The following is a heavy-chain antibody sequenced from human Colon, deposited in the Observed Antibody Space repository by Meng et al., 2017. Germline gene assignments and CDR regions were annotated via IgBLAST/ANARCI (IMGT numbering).Heavy chain of an antibody. CDR1: GFSFSSYE. CDR3: ARPRGSQSFRDY. J-gene: IGHJ4*02. D-gene: IGHD1-26*01. Sequence: GESLKISCAASGFSFSSYEMNWVRQAPGKGLEWISYISDRGRTIYYADSVKGRFTISRDNGKNSLYLQMNSLRVEDSALYCCARPRGSQSFRDYWGQGTLVTVSS. CDR2: ISDRGRTI. V-gene: IGHV3-48*03.